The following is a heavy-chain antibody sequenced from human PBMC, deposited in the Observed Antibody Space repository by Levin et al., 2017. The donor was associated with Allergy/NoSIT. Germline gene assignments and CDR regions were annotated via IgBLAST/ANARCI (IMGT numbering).Heavy chain of an antibody. J-gene: IGHJ3*02. CDR1: GFTFNNYA. Sequence: PGGSLRLSCAASGFTFNNYAMSWVRQAPGKGLEWVSAISGSGGSTYYADSVKGRFTISRDNSKNTLYLQMNSLRAEDTAVYYCAKDFWSGYPGDAFDIWGQGTMVTVSS. V-gene: IGHV3-23*01. D-gene: IGHD3-3*01. CDR2: ISGSGGST. CDR3: AKDFWSGYPGDAFDI.